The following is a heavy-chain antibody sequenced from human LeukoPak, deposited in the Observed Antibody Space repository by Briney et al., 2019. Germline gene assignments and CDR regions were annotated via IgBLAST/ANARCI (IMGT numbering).Heavy chain of an antibody. D-gene: IGHD2-15*01. Sequence: SETLSLTCTVSGGSISSYYWSWIRQPPGKGLEWIGFIYYSGSTNYNPSLKSRVTISVDASKNQFSLKLNSVTAADTAVYYCARRGQLLPYYYYYMDVWGKGTTVTVSS. V-gene: IGHV4-59*01. CDR3: ARRGQLLPYYYYYMDV. CDR1: GGSISSYY. J-gene: IGHJ6*03. CDR2: IYYSGST.